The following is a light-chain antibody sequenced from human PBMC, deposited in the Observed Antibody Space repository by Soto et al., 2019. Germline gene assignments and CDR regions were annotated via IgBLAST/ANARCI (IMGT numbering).Light chain of an antibody. CDR2: DAS. CDR1: QSISSW. J-gene: IGKJ1*01. V-gene: IGKV1-5*01. CDR3: QQYNSYSLT. Sequence: DIQMTQSPSTLSASVVDRVTITCRASQSISSWLAWYQQKPGKAPKLLIYDASSLESGVPSRFSGSGSGTEFTLTISSLQPDDFATYYCQQYNSYSLTFGQGTKVDIK.